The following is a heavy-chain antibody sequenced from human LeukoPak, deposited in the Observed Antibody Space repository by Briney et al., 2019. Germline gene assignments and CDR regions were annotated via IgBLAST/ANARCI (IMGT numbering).Heavy chain of an antibody. J-gene: IGHJ4*02. V-gene: IGHV3-30*03. CDR2: ISYDGNNQ. CDR1: GFTFSIYG. Sequence: GGSLRLSCAASGFTFSIYGMHWVRQAPGKGLEWVALISYDGNNQYYADSVKGRFTISRDNSKNTLYLQMNSLIAEDTAVYYCAIDRWQQRAASRYFDYWGQGTLVTVSS. D-gene: IGHD2-15*01. CDR3: AIDRWQQRAASRYFDY.